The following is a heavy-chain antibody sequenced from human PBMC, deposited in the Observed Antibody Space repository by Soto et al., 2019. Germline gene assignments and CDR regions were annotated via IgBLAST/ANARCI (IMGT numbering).Heavy chain of an antibody. D-gene: IGHD3-3*01. CDR1: GGSISSSSYY. Sequence: SETLSLTCTVSGGSISSSSYYWGWIRQPPGKGLEWIGSIYYSGSTYYNPSLKSRVTISVDTSKNQFSLKLSSVTAADTAVYYCARQGSGYSFNWFDPWGQGTLVTVSS. V-gene: IGHV4-39*01. J-gene: IGHJ5*02. CDR3: ARQGSGYSFNWFDP. CDR2: IYYSGST.